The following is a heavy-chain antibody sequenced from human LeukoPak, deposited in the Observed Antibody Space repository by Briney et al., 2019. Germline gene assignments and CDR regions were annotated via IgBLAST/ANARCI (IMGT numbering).Heavy chain of an antibody. CDR3: ARHDSSGYYYGVGYYYYGMDV. Sequence: PGGSLRLSCAASGFTFSSYSMNWVRQAPGKGLEWVSSISGSSSYIYYADSVKGRFTISRDNAKNSLYLQMNSLRAEDTAVYYCARHDSSGYYYGVGYYYYGMDVWGRGTTVTVSS. CDR1: GFTFSSYS. D-gene: IGHD3-22*01. J-gene: IGHJ6*02. V-gene: IGHV3-21*01. CDR2: ISGSSSYI.